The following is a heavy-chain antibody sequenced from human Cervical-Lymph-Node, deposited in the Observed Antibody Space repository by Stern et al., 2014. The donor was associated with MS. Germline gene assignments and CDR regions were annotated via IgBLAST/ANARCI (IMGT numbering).Heavy chain of an antibody. D-gene: IGHD2-15*01. Sequence: MQLVQSGAEVKKPGESLKISCEASGYTFTKYWIGWVRQMPGKGLGWMGIIYPDDSDTRYSPSFQGQVTISADKSISTAYLQWSSLKASDTAMYYCARGYCNGGSCYSEYFQHWGQGTLVTVSS. V-gene: IGHV5-51*03. CDR3: ARGYCNGGSCYSEYFQH. J-gene: IGHJ1*01. CDR1: GYTFTKYW. CDR2: IYPDDSDT.